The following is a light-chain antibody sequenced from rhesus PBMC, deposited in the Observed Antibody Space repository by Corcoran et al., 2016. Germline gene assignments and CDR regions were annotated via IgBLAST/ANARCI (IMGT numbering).Light chain of an antibody. J-gene: IGLJ6*01. V-gene: IGLV2S7*01. CDR1: SSDIGGYNY. CDR3: CSYTTSSTFV. CDR2: GVR. Sequence: QSAPTQPPSVSGSPGQTVTISCTGPSSDIGGYNYVSWYQQHPGKAPKLMIYGVRNRPSGVADRFSGSKSGNTSSLTISGLQAEDEADYYCCSYTTSSTFVFGSGTKLTVL.